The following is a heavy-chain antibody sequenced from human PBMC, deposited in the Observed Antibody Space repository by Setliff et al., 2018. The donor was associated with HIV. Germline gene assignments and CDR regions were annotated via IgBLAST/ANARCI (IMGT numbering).Heavy chain of an antibody. Sequence: PSETLSLTCTVSGDSIRGYYWSWIRQPPGKGLEWMGYVLYTGFAAYNPPLKSRLTISVDTSKSQFSLTLTSVPAADTAVYYCARQMPIPGIAITPVDYWGQGALVTVSS. V-gene: IGHV4-59*08. CDR2: VLYTGFA. CDR1: GDSIRGYY. D-gene: IGHD5-12*01. CDR3: ARQMPIPGIAITPVDY. J-gene: IGHJ4*02.